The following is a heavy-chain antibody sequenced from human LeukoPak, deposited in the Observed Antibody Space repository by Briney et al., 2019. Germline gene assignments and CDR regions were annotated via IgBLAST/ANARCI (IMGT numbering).Heavy chain of an antibody. J-gene: IGHJ5*02. D-gene: IGHD5-12*01. CDR3: AVEATDNWFDP. CDR2: INHSGST. V-gene: IGHV4-34*01. CDR1: GGSFSGYY. Sequence: PSETLSLTCAVYGGSFSGYYWSWIRQPPGKGLEWIGEINHSGSTNYNPSLKSRVTISVDTSKNQFSLKLSSVTAADTAVYYCAVEATDNWFDPWAQGTLVTVSS.